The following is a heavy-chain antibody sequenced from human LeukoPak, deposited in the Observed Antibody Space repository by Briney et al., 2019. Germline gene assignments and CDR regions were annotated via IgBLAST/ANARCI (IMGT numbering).Heavy chain of an antibody. J-gene: IGHJ3*02. V-gene: IGHV4-30-2*01. CDR2: IYHSGST. Sequence: SETLSLTCAVSGGSISSGGYSWSWIPQPPGKGLEWIGYIYHSGSTYYNPSLKSRVTISVDRSKNQFSLKLSSVTAADTAVYYCARAAGYGDYANDAFDIWGQGTMVTVSS. CDR1: GGSISSGGYS. CDR3: ARAAGYGDYANDAFDI. D-gene: IGHD4-17*01.